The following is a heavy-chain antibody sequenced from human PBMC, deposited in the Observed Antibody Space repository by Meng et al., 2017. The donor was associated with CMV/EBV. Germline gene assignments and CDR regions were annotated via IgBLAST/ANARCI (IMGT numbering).Heavy chain of an antibody. Sequence: SETLSLTCAVYGGSFSGYYWNWIRQPPGKGLEWIGEINHSGSTNYNPSLKSRVTISVDTSKNQFSLKLSSVTAADTAVYYCARGYQVWGGNSGYYFDYWGQGTLVTVSS. J-gene: IGHJ4*02. CDR2: INHSGST. CDR3: ARGYQVWGGNSGYYFDY. CDR1: GGSFSGYY. V-gene: IGHV4-34*01. D-gene: IGHD4-23*01.